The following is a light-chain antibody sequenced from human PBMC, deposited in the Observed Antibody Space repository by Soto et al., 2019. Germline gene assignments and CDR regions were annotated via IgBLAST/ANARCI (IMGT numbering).Light chain of an antibody. Sequence: QSVLTQPPSVSAAPGQKVTISCSGSSSNIGNNYVSWYQHLPGTAPKLHIYDNNKRPSGIPDRFSGSKSGTSATLGITGLQTGDEADYYCGSWDTSLSGVVFGGGTKLTVL. CDR3: GSWDTSLSGVV. J-gene: IGLJ3*02. CDR2: DNN. V-gene: IGLV1-51*01. CDR1: SSNIGNNY.